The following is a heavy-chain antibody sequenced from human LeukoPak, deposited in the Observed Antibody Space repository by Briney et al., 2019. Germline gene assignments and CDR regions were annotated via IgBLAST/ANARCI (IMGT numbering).Heavy chain of an antibody. D-gene: IGHD6-6*01. J-gene: IGHJ4*02. CDR1: GFTFSKAW. V-gene: IGHV3-15*01. CDR3: TPPGEYSTSSVLDY. Sequence: PGGSLRLSCAASGFTFSKAWMSSVRQAPGKGLECVGRVKSKTDDEATDDDAPVKSRCNISRDDPYNTLYLQRNSLKAEDTAVYYCTPPGEYSTSSVLDYWGQGTLVAVSS. CDR2: VKSKTDDEAT.